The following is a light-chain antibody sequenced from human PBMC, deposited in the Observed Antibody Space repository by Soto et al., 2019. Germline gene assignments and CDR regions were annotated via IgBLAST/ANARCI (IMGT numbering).Light chain of an antibody. V-gene: IGKV1-5*03. CDR2: KAS. CDR3: QQYNSQRP. J-gene: IGKJ1*01. Sequence: DIQMTQSPSTLSASVGDRVTITCRASQYISSWLAWYQQKPGKAPKLLIYKASSLESGVPSRFSGSGSGTEFTLTISSLQPDDFAPYYCQQYNSQRPFGQGTKVEIK. CDR1: QYISSW.